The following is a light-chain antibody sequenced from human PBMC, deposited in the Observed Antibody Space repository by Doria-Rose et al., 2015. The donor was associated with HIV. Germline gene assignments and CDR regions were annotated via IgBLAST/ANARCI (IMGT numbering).Light chain of an antibody. V-gene: IGKV3-20*01. J-gene: IGKJ1*01. CDR3: HQYGTSWT. Sequence: TQSPGTLSLSPGERATLSCRASQSFSSTYLAWYQQKPGQAPSLLIYDGSTRATGIPDRLSASGSGTDFTLTINRLEPEDFALYCCHQYGTSWTFGQGTKVEI. CDR1: QSFSSTY. CDR2: DGS.